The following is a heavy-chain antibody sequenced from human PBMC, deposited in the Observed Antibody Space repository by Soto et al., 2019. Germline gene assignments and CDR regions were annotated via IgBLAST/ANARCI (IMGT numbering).Heavy chain of an antibody. CDR2: ISWDGGST. Sequence: GGSLRLSCAASGFTFDDYTMHWVRQAPGKGLEWVSLISWDGGSTYYADSVKGRFTISRDNSKNSLYLQMNSLRTEDTALYYCAKDSLDCSSTSCYLDYWGQGTLVTVSS. V-gene: IGHV3-43*01. CDR1: GFTFDDYT. J-gene: IGHJ4*02. D-gene: IGHD2-2*01. CDR3: AKDSLDCSSTSCYLDY.